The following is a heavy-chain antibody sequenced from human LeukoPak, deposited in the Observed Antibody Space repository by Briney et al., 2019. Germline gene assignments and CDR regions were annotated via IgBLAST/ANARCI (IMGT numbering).Heavy chain of an antibody. V-gene: IGHV3-30*18. D-gene: IGHD5-18*01. CDR3: AKEKLPSGYSFLTDY. Sequence: PGRSLRLSCAASGFTLSSYGMHWVRQAPGKGLEWVAVISYDGPNKYYADSVKGRFTISRDDSKSTLYLQMNSVRAEDTAVYYCAKEKLPSGYSFLTDYWGQGTLVTVSS. CDR1: GFTLSSYG. J-gene: IGHJ4*02. CDR2: ISYDGPNK.